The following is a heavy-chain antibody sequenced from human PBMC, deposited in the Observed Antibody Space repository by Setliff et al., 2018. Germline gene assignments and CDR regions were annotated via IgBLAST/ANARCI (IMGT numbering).Heavy chain of an antibody. D-gene: IGHD3-10*02. Sequence: ASVKVSCKASGYTFTSYGISWVRQAPGQGLEWMGWISAYNGNTNYAQKLQGRVTMTTDTSTSTAYMELRSLRSDDTAVYYCARDLGGLHLTMYHFDYWGQGTLVTVSS. CDR2: ISAYNGNT. J-gene: IGHJ4*02. V-gene: IGHV1-18*01. CDR3: ARDLGGLHLTMYHFDY. CDR1: GYTFTSYG.